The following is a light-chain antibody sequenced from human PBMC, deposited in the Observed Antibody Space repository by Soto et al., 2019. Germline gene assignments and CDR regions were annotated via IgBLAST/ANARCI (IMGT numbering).Light chain of an antibody. V-gene: IGKV3-15*01. CDR2: GAS. CDR1: QSVSSD. Sequence: EIVMTQSPATLSVSPGERATLSCRASQSVSSDLAWYQQKPGQAPRLLIYGASATATGMPARFSGSGSGSEFTLTISSLQSEDFAVYYCEQYNNWPITFGQGTRLEIK. J-gene: IGKJ5*01. CDR3: EQYNNWPIT.